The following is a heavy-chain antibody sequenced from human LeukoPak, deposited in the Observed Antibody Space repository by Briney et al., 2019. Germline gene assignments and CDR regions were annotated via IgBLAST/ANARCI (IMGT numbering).Heavy chain of an antibody. CDR1: GYTLVGYF. J-gene: IGHJ4*02. CDR3: ARDPLGGFGELLRDY. D-gene: IGHD3-10*01. V-gene: IGHV1-2*02. CDR2: INPNSGDT. Sequence: ASVTVSCKASGYTLVGYFMHWVRQAPGQGVEGMGWINPNSGDTNYAQKFQGRVTMIRDTSISTAYMELSSLKSDDTAVYFCARDPLGGFGELLRDYWGQGTLVTVSS.